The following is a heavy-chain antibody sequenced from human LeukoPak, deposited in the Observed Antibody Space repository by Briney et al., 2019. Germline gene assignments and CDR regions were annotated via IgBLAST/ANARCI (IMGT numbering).Heavy chain of an antibody. CDR3: ARGPTMITFGGVFFY. J-gene: IGHJ4*02. D-gene: IGHD3-16*01. CDR1: GGSINNYY. V-gene: IGHV4-59*01. Sequence: SETLSLTCTVSGGSINNYYWSWIRQPPGKGLEWIGYIQYGGRTYYSPSLKSRVTISMDLSKIQFSLKMSSVTAADTAVYYCARGPTMITFGGVFFYWGQGTLVTVSS. CDR2: IQYGGRT.